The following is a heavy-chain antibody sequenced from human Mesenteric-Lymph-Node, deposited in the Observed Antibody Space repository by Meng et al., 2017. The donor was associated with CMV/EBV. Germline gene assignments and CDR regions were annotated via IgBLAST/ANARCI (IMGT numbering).Heavy chain of an antibody. CDR2: VKSDGSIT. CDR3: ATTGSSPEYYFDY. D-gene: IGHD1-14*01. V-gene: IGHV3-74*01. J-gene: IGHJ4*02. CDR1: CFTFSTYW. Sequence: CFTFSTYWVPCVRRAPGRGLVWVSRVKSDGSITTYADSVKGRFTISRDDAENTLFLQMSSLRAEDTAVYYCATTGSSPEYYFDYWGQGTLVTVSS.